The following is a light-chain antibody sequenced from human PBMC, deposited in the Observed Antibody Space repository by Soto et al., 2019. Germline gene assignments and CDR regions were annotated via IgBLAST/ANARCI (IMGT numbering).Light chain of an antibody. CDR2: AAS. Sequence: AIRMTQSPSSFSASTGDRVTITCRASQGISSYLAWYQQKPGKAPKLLIYAASTLQSGVPSRFSGSGSGTDFTLTISSLQPEDFATYYCQPSHTSPPTFGQGTRLEIK. CDR1: QGISSY. V-gene: IGKV1-8*01. CDR3: QPSHTSPPT. J-gene: IGKJ5*01.